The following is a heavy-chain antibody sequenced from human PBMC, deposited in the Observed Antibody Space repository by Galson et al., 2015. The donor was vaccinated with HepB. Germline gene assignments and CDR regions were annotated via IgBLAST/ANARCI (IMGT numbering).Heavy chain of an antibody. CDR2: IYSGGSA. J-gene: IGHJ3*02. CDR3: ARERSMAHIVPPDAFDI. V-gene: IGHV3-66*01. Sequence: SLRLSCAASGFIVSNNYMNWVRQAPGKGLEWVSVIYSGGSAYYADSVKGRFTMSRDNYRNRLYLQMNRLRAEDTAMYYCARERSMAHIVPPDAFDIWGQGTMVTVSS. CDR1: GFIVSNNY. D-gene: IGHD5-12*01.